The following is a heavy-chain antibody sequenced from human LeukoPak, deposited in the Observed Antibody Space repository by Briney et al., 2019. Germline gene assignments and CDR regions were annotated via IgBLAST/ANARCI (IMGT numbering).Heavy chain of an antibody. V-gene: IGHV4-34*01. CDR2: INHSGST. CDR3: ARFFRIRLYGLDV. J-gene: IGHJ6*02. Sequence: SETLSLTCAVYGGSFSGYYWSWIRQPPGKGLEWIGEINHSGSTNYNPSLKSRVTISVDTSKNQFSLKLSSVTAADTAVYYCARFFRIRLYGLDVWGQGTTVTVSS. D-gene: IGHD1-14*01. CDR1: GGSFSGYY.